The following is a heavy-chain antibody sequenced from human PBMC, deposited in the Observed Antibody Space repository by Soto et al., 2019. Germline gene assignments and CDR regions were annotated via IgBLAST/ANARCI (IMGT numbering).Heavy chain of an antibody. Sequence: EVQLLESGGGLVQPGESLTLSCAASGFTFNTYAMTWARRAPGKGLEWVSAIRGSGATTYVADSVKGRFTISRDNSKDTLYLQMNSLRAEDTAIYYCAKGRGGAYYYYGLDVWGQGTTVTVSS. CDR1: GFTFNTYA. CDR3: AKGRGGAYYYYGLDV. CDR2: IRGSGATT. J-gene: IGHJ6*02. D-gene: IGHD3-10*01. V-gene: IGHV3-23*01.